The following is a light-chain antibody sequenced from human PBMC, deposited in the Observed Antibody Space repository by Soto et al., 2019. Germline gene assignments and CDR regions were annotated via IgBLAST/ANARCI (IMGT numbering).Light chain of an antibody. CDR1: QSISNW. Sequence: DIQMTQTPSTLSASVGDRVTITCRASQSISNWLAWYHQKPGKAPKLLIYKTSNLDSGVPSRFSGSGSGTEFSLTISSLQPDDFATYYCQQYKSFSLTFGGGSKA. CDR2: KTS. J-gene: IGKJ4*01. V-gene: IGKV1-5*03. CDR3: QQYKSFSLT.